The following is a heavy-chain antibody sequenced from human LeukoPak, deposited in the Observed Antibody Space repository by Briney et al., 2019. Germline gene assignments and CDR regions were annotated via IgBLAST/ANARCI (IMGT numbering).Heavy chain of an antibody. V-gene: IGHV3-23*01. D-gene: IGHD1-26*01. CDR1: GFTFSSYG. CDR2: ISGSGGST. Sequence: GGTLRLSCAASGFTFSSYGMSWVRQAPGKGLEWVSAISGSGGSTYYADSVKGRFTISRDNSKNTLYLQMNSLRAEDTAVYYCASSSSGSYSRFDYWGQGTLVTVSS. J-gene: IGHJ4*02. CDR3: ASSSSGSYSRFDY.